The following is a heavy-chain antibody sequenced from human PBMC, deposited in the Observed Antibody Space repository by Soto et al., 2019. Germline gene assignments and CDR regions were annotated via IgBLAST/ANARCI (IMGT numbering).Heavy chain of an antibody. D-gene: IGHD4-17*01. Sequence: PVGSLRLSCAASGFTFSSYTMNWVRQAPGKGLEWVSGINSGGRTYYADSVKGRFTISRDDSKNTLYLQIISLRAEDTAVYYCAKDLRPDGVWDFDYWGQGTLVTVSS. CDR2: INSGGRT. V-gene: IGHV3-23*01. CDR3: AKDLRPDGVWDFDY. J-gene: IGHJ4*02. CDR1: GFTFSSYT.